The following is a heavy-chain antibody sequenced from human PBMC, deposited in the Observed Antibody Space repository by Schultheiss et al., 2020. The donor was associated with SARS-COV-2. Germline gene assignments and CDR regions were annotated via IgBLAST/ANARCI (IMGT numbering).Heavy chain of an antibody. CDR2: FSDRGDNT. CDR3: ARVPNYDYFDY. CDR1: GFTFNTYA. J-gene: IGHJ4*02. Sequence: GGSLRLSCTASGFTFNTYAMSWVRQAPGKGLEWVSVFSDRGDNTYYADSVKGRFTISRDNAKNTLYLQMNSLRAEDTAVYYCARVPNYDYFDYWGQGTLVTVSS. D-gene: IGHD1-7*01. V-gene: IGHV3-23*01.